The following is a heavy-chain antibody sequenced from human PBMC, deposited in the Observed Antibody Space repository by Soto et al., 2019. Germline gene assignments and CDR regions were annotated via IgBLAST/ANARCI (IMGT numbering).Heavy chain of an antibody. CDR1: GFTFSSYG. Sequence: QVQLVESGGGVAQPGRSLRLSCAASGFTFSSYGMHWVRQAPGKGLEWVAVIWYDGSNKYYADSVKGRFTISRDNSKNTLYLQMNSLRAEDTAVYYCARGGALYDFGTWYFDLWGRGTLVTVSS. V-gene: IGHV3-33*01. J-gene: IGHJ2*01. CDR2: IWYDGSNK. D-gene: IGHD3-3*01. CDR3: ARGGALYDFGTWYFDL.